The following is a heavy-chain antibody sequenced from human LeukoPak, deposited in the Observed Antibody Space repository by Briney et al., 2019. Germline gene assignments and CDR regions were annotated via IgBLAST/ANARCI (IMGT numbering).Heavy chain of an antibody. CDR2: IYTSGST. CDR1: GGSISSYY. V-gene: IGHV4-4*07. J-gene: IGHJ5*02. CDR3: ARFVGAVADNSGMRWLDP. D-gene: IGHD6-19*01. Sequence: PSETLSLTCTVSGGSISSYYWSWIRQPAGKGLEWIGRIYTSGSTNYNPSLKSRVTMSVDTSQNQFSLKLNSVTAADTAVYYCARFVGAVADNSGMRWLDPWGQGTLVTVSS.